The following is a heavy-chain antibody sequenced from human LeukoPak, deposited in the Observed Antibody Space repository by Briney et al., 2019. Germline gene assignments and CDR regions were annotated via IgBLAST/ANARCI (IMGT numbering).Heavy chain of an antibody. CDR1: GGSLSSGSYY. D-gene: IGHD3-3*01. J-gene: IGHJ3*02. CDR2: IHTSGST. Sequence: SETLSLTCTGSGGSLSSGSYYWSWIRQPAGKGLEWIGRIHTSGSTNYNPSLKSRVTISVDTSKNQFSLKLSSVTAADTAVYYCARGYDFWSGSDAFDIWGQGTMVTVPS. CDR3: ARGYDFWSGSDAFDI. V-gene: IGHV4-61*02.